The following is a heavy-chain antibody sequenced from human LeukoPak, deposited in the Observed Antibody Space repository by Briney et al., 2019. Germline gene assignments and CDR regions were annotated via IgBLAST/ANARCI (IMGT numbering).Heavy chain of an antibody. CDR1: GFTFSSYG. V-gene: IGHV3-33*01. D-gene: IGHD6-13*01. J-gene: IGHJ5*02. Sequence: GGSLRLSCAASGFTFSSYGMHLVRQAPGKGLEWVAVIWYDGSNKYYADSVKGRFTISRDNSKNTLYLQMNSLRAEDTAVYYCAREGYSSSWYPWFDPWGQGTLVTVSS. CDR3: AREGYSSSWYPWFDP. CDR2: IWYDGSNK.